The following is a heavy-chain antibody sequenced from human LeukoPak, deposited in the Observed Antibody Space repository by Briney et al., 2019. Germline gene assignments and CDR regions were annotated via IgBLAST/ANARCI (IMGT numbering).Heavy chain of an antibody. CDR1: GGSISSGDYY. Sequence: PSETLSLTCTVSGGSISSGDYYWSWIRQPPGKGLEWIGYIYYSGSTYYNPSLKSRVTISVVTSKNQFSLKLSSVTAADTAVYYCARAAPDYYGPGEPDYGAQGPLATVP. V-gene: IGHV4-30-4*01. CDR2: IYYSGST. J-gene: IGHJ4*02. CDR3: ARAAPDYYGPGEPDY. D-gene: IGHD3-10*01.